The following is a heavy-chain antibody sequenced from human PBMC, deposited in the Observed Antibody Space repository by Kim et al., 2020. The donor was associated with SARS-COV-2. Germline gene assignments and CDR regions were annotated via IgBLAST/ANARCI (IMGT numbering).Heavy chain of an antibody. CDR1: GFTVSSNY. Sequence: GGSLRLSCAASGFTVSSNYMSWVRQAPGKGLEWVSVIYSGGSTYYADSVKGRFTISRDNSKNTLYLQMNSLRAEDTAVYYCARADIVATGVGYWGQGTLVTVSS. CDR3: ARADIVATGVGY. J-gene: IGHJ4*02. D-gene: IGHD5-12*01. CDR2: IYSGGST. V-gene: IGHV3-53*01.